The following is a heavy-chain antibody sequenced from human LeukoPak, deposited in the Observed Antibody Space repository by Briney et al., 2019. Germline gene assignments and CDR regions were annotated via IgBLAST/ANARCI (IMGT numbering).Heavy chain of an antibody. J-gene: IGHJ5*02. CDR3: ARRKGRMVRGVITGSLWFDP. Sequence: SETLSLTCGVSGGSFSGYYWNWIRQSPGKGLEWIGEINHSGSTNYNPSLKSRVTISVDTSKNQFSLKLSSVTAADTAVYYCARRKGRMVRGVITGSLWFDPWGQGTLVTVSS. V-gene: IGHV4-34*01. CDR2: INHSGST. CDR1: GGSFSGYY. D-gene: IGHD3-10*01.